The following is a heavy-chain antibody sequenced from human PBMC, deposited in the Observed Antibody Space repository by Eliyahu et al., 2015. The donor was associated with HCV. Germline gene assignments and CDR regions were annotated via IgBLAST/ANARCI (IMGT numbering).Heavy chain of an antibody. CDR3: ARALYTRAPDWFDS. J-gene: IGHJ5*01. V-gene: IGHV4-59*11. D-gene: IGHD6-13*01. Sequence: QVQLQESGPGLVKPSETLSLTCTVSGGSISNHYWSWIRQTPGKGLEWIGDIYLRWGPQHQPPLKSRVTISVDTSNNQFSLKLTSVTTADTAVYYCARALYTRAPDWFDSWGQGTLVTVSS. CDR2: IYLRWGP. CDR1: GGSISNHY.